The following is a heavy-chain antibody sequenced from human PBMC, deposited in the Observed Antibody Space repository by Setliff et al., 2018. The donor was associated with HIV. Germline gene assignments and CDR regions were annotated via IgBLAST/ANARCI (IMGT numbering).Heavy chain of an antibody. CDR3: AISIVGVTSEMY. CDR1: GVPLSDYY. D-gene: IGHD2-21*02. Sequence: SETLSLTCTLNGVPLSDYYWNWIRQSPGKGLEWIVEVNHNGNINYNPSLKIRVTVSVDTSKTQYSLNMISVTAADTAMYYCAISIVGVTSEMYWAQGTLVTVSS. CDR2: VNHNGNI. J-gene: IGHJ4*02. V-gene: IGHV4-34*01.